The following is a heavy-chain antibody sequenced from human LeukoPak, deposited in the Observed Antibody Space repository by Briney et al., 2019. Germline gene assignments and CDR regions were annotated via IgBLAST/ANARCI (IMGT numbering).Heavy chain of an antibody. D-gene: IGHD3-22*01. CDR2: INPNSGGT. Sequence: ASVKVSCKASGYTFTGYYMHWVRQAPGQGLEWMGRINPNSGGTNYAQKFQGRVTMTRDTSIGTAYMELSRLRSDDTAVYYCARENYYDSSGYRNYYYYYMDVWGKGTTVTISS. V-gene: IGHV1-2*06. CDR1: GYTFTGYY. J-gene: IGHJ6*03. CDR3: ARENYYDSSGYRNYYYYYMDV.